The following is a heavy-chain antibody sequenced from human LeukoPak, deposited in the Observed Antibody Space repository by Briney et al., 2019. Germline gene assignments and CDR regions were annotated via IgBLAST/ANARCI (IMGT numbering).Heavy chain of an antibody. V-gene: IGHV4-38-2*02. Sequence: SETLSLTCTVSGYSISGGYYWGWIRQPPGKGLEWIGSIYHSGSTYYNPSLKSRVTISVDTSKNQFSLKLSSVTAADTAVYYCVGWTILFDYWGQGTLVTVSS. CDR3: VGWTILFDY. D-gene: IGHD6-19*01. J-gene: IGHJ4*02. CDR1: GYSISGGYY. CDR2: IYHSGST.